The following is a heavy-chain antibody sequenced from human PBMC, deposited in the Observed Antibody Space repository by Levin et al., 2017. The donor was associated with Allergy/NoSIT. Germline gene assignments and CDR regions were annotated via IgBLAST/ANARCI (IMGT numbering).Heavy chain of an antibody. CDR1: GFNLDDYA. CDR3: AKDTEQWLIGWFDP. CDR2: ISWNSGSL. J-gene: IGHJ5*02. D-gene: IGHD6-19*01. Sequence: GGSLRLSCAASGFNLDDYAMHWVRQAPGKGLEWVSGISWNSGSLYYADSVKGRFTISRDNAKNSLYLEMNSLRAEDTALYYCAKDTEQWLIGWFDPWGQGTLVTVSS. V-gene: IGHV3-9*01.